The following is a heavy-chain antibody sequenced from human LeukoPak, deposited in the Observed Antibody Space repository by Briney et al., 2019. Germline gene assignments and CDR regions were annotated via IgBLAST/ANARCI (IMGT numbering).Heavy chain of an antibody. J-gene: IGHJ4*02. CDR2: INPSGGST. Sequence: GASVKVSCKASGYTFTSYYMHWVRQALGQGLEWMGIINPSGGSTSYAQKFQGRVTTTRDMSTSTVYMELSSLRSEDTAVYYCARDLIVEMATITEFDYWGQGTLVTVSS. CDR1: GYTFTSYY. CDR3: ARDLIVEMATITEFDY. D-gene: IGHD5-24*01. V-gene: IGHV1-46*01.